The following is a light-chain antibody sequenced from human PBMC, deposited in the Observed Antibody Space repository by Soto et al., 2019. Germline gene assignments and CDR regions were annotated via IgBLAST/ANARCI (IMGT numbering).Light chain of an antibody. CDR3: MLGAHWPPSIT. CDR1: HSLLHSDGNTF. V-gene: IGKV2-30*02. CDR2: KIS. Sequence: DVVMTQSPPSLPVTLRQPASISCRPSHSLLHSDGNTFLNWFQLRPGHSHRRIIYKISKRDSGVTVKLSGRGSGTDFTRKISRVEAEDVGIYSCMLGAHWPPSITFVQGTRLEIE. J-gene: IGKJ5*01.